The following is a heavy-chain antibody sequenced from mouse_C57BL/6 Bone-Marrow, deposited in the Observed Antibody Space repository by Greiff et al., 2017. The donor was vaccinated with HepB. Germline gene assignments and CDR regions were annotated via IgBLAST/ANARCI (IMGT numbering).Heavy chain of an antibody. Sequence: VQLQQSGTVLARPGASVKMSCKTSGYTFTSYWMHWVQQRPGQGLEWIGAIYPGNSDTSYNQKFKGKAKLTAVTSASTAYMELSRLTNEDSAVYYCTKDGYGKDYAMDYWGQGTSVTVSS. CDR2: IYPGNSDT. V-gene: IGHV1-5*01. D-gene: IGHD2-2*01. CDR3: TKDGYGKDYAMDY. J-gene: IGHJ4*01. CDR1: GYTFTSYW.